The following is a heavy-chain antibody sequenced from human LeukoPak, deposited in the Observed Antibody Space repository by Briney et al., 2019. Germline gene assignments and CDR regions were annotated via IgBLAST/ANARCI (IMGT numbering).Heavy chain of an antibody. CDR3: ARPRAGTDASDI. CDR1: GGSISSYY. CDR2: IYYSGST. Sequence: SETLSLTCTVSGGSISSYYWSWTRQPPGKGLEWIGYIYYSGSTNYNPSLKSRVTISVDTSKNQFSLKLSSVTAADTAVYYCARPRAGTDASDIWGQGTMVTVSS. D-gene: IGHD6-19*01. J-gene: IGHJ3*02. V-gene: IGHV4-59*08.